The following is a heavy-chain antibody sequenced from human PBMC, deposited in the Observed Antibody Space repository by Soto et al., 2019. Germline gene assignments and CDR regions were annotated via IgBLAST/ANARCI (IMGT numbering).Heavy chain of an antibody. D-gene: IGHD2-2*01. CDR2: ISGRGGST. J-gene: IGHJ6*02. CDR3: AKGGIRSTSGMDV. Sequence: GGSLRLSCAASGFTFSSYAMSWVRQAPGKGLGWVSAISGRGGSTYYADSVKGRFTISRDNSKNTLYLQRNSLRAEDTAVYYCAKGGIRSTSGMDVWGQGTTVTVAS. CDR1: GFTFSSYA. V-gene: IGHV3-23*01.